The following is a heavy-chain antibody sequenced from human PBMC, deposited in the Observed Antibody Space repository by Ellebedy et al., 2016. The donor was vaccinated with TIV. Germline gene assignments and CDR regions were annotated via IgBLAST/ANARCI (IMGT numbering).Heavy chain of an antibody. J-gene: IGHJ6*02. Sequence: PGGSLRLSCAASGFTFNTYAMTWVRQAPGTGLEWVSSVTSSGGTTYYTDSVKGRFTISRDNSKNTLYLQMNSLRVEDTAVYYCAKAYYYGSGSYSFYYGMDVWGQGTTVTVSS. CDR3: AKAYYYGSGSYSFYYGMDV. CDR2: VTSSGGTT. V-gene: IGHV3-23*01. D-gene: IGHD3-10*01. CDR1: GFTFNTYA.